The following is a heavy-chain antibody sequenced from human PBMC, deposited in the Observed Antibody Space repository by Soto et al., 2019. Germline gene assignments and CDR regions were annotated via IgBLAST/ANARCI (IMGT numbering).Heavy chain of an antibody. V-gene: IGHV3-30*04. CDR3: ARDPYFDY. CDR2: ISYDGRND. J-gene: IGHJ4*02. CDR1: GFTFNSYP. Sequence: QVHLVESGGGVVQPGRSLRLSCEASGFTFNSYPIHWVRQAPGKGLEWVAVISYDGRNDYYGDSVRGRFTISRDNSKNTVYLQMNSLTPEDTAVNYCARDPYFDYWGQGTLVTVSS.